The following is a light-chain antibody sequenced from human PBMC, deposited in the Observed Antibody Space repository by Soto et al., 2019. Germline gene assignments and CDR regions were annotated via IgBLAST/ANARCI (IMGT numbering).Light chain of an antibody. CDR1: QSVLYSSNNKNY. Sequence: DIVMTQSPDSLAVSLGERATINCKSSQSVLYSSNNKNYLAWYQQKPGQPPKLLIYWASTRESGVPDRFSGSGSGTDFTLTISSLQAEDVAVYYCQQYYSTPRTFGQGTKGGYQ. V-gene: IGKV4-1*01. CDR3: QQYYSTPRT. J-gene: IGKJ1*01. CDR2: WAS.